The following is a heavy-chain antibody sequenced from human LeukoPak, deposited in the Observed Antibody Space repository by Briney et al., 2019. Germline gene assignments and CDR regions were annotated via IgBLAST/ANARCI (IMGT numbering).Heavy chain of an antibody. J-gene: IGHJ4*02. D-gene: IGHD3-10*01. CDR2: INPNSGGT. V-gene: IGHV1-2*02. CDR1: GYTFTGYC. CDR3: ARDQEGSGSYYNPL. Sequence: ASVKVSCKASGYTFTGYCMHWVRQAPGQGLEWMGWINPNSGGTNYAQKFQGRVTMTRDTSISTAYMELSRLRSDDTAVYYCARDQEGSGSYYNPLWGQGTLVTVSS.